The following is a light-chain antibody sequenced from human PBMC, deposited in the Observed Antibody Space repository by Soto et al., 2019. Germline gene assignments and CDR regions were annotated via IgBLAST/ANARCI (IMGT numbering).Light chain of an antibody. CDR1: QDVYKY. V-gene: IGKV1-8*01. Sequence: AIQMTQSPSSLSASTGDRVTVTCRASQDVYKYLAWFRRKPGKVPEPLIYAASSLHSGAPSRFSGSGSGTNFTLTISGLQSDDFATYFCQQRSNWPPKITFGQGTRLEIK. CDR3: QQRSNWPPKIT. CDR2: AAS. J-gene: IGKJ5*01.